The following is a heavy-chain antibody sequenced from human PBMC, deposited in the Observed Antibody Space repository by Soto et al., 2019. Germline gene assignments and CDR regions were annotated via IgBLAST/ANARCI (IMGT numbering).Heavy chain of an antibody. CDR3: ARQYCISTSCHIAAFDI. D-gene: IGHD2-2*02. V-gene: IGHV5-51*01. J-gene: IGHJ3*02. CDR2: IYPGDSDT. CDR1: GYSFTSYW. Sequence: GESLKISCKGSGYSFTSYWIGWARQMPGKGLEWLGIIYPGDSDTRYSPSFQGQVTISADKSISTAYLQWSSLKASDTAMYYCARQYCISTSCHIAAFDIWGQGTMVTVSS.